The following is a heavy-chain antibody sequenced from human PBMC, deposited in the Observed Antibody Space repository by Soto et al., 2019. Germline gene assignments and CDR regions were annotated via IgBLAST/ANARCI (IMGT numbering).Heavy chain of an antibody. Sequence: QVQLVQSGAEEKKPGASVKVSCKASGYTFTSYAMHWVRQAPGQRLEWMGWINAGNGNTKYSQKFQGRVTITRDTSVSTAYMELRSLRSEDTAVYHCARSIVVVTALDYWGQGTLGSVSS. CDR3: ARSIVVVTALDY. CDR1: GYTFTSYA. J-gene: IGHJ4*02. V-gene: IGHV1-3*05. D-gene: IGHD2-21*02. CDR2: INAGNGNT.